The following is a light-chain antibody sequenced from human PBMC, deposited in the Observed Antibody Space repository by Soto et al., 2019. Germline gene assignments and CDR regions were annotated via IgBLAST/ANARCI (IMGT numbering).Light chain of an antibody. Sequence: DIPMTQSPSSLSASVGDRVTITCRASQGIYNYLAWYQQRPGKVPKLLIYGASTLHSGVSSRFSGSGSGTDFTLTISSLQPEDVATYYCQKYNSAALTFGGGTKVEI. CDR3: QKYNSAALT. CDR2: GAS. CDR1: QGIYNY. V-gene: IGKV1-27*01. J-gene: IGKJ4*01.